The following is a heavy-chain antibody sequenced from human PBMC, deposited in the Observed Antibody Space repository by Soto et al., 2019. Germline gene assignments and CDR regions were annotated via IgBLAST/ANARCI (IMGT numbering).Heavy chain of an antibody. CDR2: IIPIFGTA. Sequence: ASVKVSWKASGGTFSSYAISWVRQAPGQGLEWMGGIIPIFGTANYAQKFQGRVTITADKSTSTAYMELSSLRSEDTAVYYCARDRLLELPTWSSDAFDIWGQGTMVTVSS. J-gene: IGHJ3*02. CDR3: ARDRLLELPTWSSDAFDI. CDR1: GGTFSSYA. D-gene: IGHD1-26*01. V-gene: IGHV1-69*06.